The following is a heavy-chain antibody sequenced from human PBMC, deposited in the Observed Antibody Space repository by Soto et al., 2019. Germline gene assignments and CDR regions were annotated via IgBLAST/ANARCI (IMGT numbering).Heavy chain of an antibody. CDR2: ISGSGGST. J-gene: IGHJ4*02. CDR1: RCTLSSYT. CDR3: AKDLRGFLSFARYCSGGSCFLYFDY. V-gene: IGHV3-23*01. D-gene: IGHD2-15*01. Sequence: PDVWLRRSWSASRCTLSSYTISRIRQAPGKGLEWVSAISGSGGSTYEADCVKGRFTTSRDNSKNTLYLQMNSLRAEDTAVYYCAKDLRGFLSFARYCSGGSCFLYFDYWGQGTLVTVSS.